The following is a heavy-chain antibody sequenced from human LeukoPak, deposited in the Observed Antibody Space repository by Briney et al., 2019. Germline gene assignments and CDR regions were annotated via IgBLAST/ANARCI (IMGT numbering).Heavy chain of an antibody. Sequence: GGSLRLSCAASGFTFSSYSMNWVRQAPGKGLEWVSYISSSSTYIYYADSVKGRFTISRDNAKNSLYLQMNSLRAEDTAVYYCAKHGDYNPNDAFDIWGQGTMVTVSS. CDR3: AKHGDYNPNDAFDI. D-gene: IGHD4-17*01. CDR1: GFTFSSYS. CDR2: ISSSSTYI. V-gene: IGHV3-21*04. J-gene: IGHJ3*02.